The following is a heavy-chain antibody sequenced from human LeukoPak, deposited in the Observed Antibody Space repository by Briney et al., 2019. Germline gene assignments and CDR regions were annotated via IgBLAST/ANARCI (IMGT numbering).Heavy chain of an antibody. Sequence: PGGSLRLSCAASGFTFSSYAMSWVRQAPGKGLEWVSAISGSGGSTYYADSVKGRFTISRDNSKNTLYLQMNSLRAEDTAVYYCASGRGRGYLKHFDYWGQGTLVTVSS. CDR1: GFTFSSYA. V-gene: IGHV3-23*01. D-gene: IGHD3-22*01. CDR3: ASGRGRGYLKHFDY. CDR2: ISGSGGST. J-gene: IGHJ4*02.